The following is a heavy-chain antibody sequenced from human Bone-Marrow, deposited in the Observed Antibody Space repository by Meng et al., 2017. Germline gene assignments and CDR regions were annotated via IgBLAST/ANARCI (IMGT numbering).Heavy chain of an antibody. D-gene: IGHD3-16*01. CDR2: INHSGST. Sequence: GQLQESGPGVGRPSGTLSPTCAVYGGSFSGYYWSWIRQPPGKGLEWIGEINHSGSTNYNPSLKSRVTISVDTSKNQFSLKLSSVTAADTAVYYCAKARLWGDNWFDPWGQGTLVTVSS. J-gene: IGHJ5*02. V-gene: IGHV4-34*01. CDR1: GGSFSGYY. CDR3: AKARLWGDNWFDP.